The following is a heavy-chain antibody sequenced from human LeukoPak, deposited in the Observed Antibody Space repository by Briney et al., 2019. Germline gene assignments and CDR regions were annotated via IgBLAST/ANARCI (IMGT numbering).Heavy chain of an antibody. CDR3: ARDFDDFWSGYYYFDY. Sequence: PSETLSLTCTVSGGSISSGDYYWSWIRQPPGKGLEWIGYIYYSGSTYYNPSLKSRVTISVDTSKNQFSLKLSSVTAADTAVYYCARDFDDFWSGYYYFDYWGQGTLVTVSS. CDR1: GGSISSGDYY. V-gene: IGHV4-30-4*08. D-gene: IGHD3-3*01. J-gene: IGHJ4*02. CDR2: IYYSGST.